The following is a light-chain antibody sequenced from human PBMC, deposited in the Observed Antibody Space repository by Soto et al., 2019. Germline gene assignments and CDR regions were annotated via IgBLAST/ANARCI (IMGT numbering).Light chain of an antibody. J-gene: IGLJ2*01. CDR3: AAWDDSLSGHVV. V-gene: IGLV1-47*01. Sequence: QSALTQPPSASGTPGQRVTISCSGSSSNIGSNYVYWYQQLPGTAPKLLIYRNNQRPSAVPDRFSGSKSGTSASLAISGLRSEDEADYYCAAWDDSLSGHVVFGGGTKVTVL. CDR2: RNN. CDR1: SSNIGSNY.